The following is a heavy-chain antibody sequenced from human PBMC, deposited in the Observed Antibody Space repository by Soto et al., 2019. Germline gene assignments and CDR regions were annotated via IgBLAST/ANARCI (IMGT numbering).Heavy chain of an antibody. CDR1: GGTFGSYA. Sequence: QVQLVQSGAEVKKPGSSVKVSCKASGGTFGSYAISWVRQAPGQGLEWMGGIIPIPGTATYAQKFQGRVTIAADESTSTDYMELSSLRSEDTAVYYCARSQGSSTSLEIYYYYYYGMDVWGQGTTVTVSS. CDR2: IIPIPGTA. J-gene: IGHJ6*02. V-gene: IGHV1-69*19. CDR3: ARSQGSSTSLEIYYYYYYGMDV. D-gene: IGHD2-2*01.